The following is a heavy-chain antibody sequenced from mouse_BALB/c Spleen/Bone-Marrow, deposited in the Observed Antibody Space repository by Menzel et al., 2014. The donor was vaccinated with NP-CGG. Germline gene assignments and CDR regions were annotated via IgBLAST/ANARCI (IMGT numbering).Heavy chain of an antibody. V-gene: IGHV1-82*01. CDR1: GYAFSSSW. CDR2: LFPGDGDT. J-gene: IGHJ4*01. D-gene: IGHD2-3*01. Sequence: QVQLQQSGHELVKPGASAKISCKTSGYAFSSSWMNWGKQRPGQGLEWIGRLFPGDGDTYDNGKCKGKATLTADKSSSTAYMQLSSQTSVDSAVYFCARSDGYRAMDYWGQGTSVTVSS. CDR3: ARSDGYRAMDY.